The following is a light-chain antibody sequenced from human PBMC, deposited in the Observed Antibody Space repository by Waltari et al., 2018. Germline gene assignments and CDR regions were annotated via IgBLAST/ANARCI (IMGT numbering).Light chain of an antibody. CDR2: DAS. J-gene: IGKJ5*01. CDR3: QQRSNWPPIT. CDR1: QSVSSY. Sequence: EVVLTQSPATLSLSPGEGATLSCRASQSVSSYLAWYQQKPGQAPRLLIYDASNRATGIPARCSGSGSGTDFTLTISSLEPEDFAVYYCQQRSNWPPITFGQGTRLEIK. V-gene: IGKV3-11*01.